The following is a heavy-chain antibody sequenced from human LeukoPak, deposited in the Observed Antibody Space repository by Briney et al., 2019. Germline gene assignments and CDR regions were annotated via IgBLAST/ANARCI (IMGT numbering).Heavy chain of an antibody. J-gene: IGHJ4*02. CDR2: INHSGST. V-gene: IGHV4-34*01. Sequence: PSETLSLTCAVYGGSFSGYYWSWIRQPPGKGLEWIGEINHSGSTNYNPSLKSRVTISVDTSKNQFSLKLNSVTAADTAVYYCARDLGGSYSSYFDSWGLGTLVTVSS. D-gene: IGHD1-26*01. CDR3: ARDLGGSYSSYFDS. CDR1: GGSFSGYY.